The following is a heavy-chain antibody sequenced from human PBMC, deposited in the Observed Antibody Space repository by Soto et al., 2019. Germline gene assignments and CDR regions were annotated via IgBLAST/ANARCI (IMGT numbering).Heavy chain of an antibody. Sequence: EVQLVESGGGLVQPGGSLKLSCAASGFTFSGSAMHWVRQASGKGLEWVGRIRSKANSYATAYAASVKGSFTISRDDSKNTAYRQMDSMNTEATAVYYCTRLMVGGVNPNVVYWGQGTLVTVSS. CDR2: IRSKANSYAT. V-gene: IGHV3-73*02. D-gene: IGHD1-26*01. CDR3: TRLMVGGVNPNVVY. J-gene: IGHJ4*02. CDR1: GFTFSGSA.